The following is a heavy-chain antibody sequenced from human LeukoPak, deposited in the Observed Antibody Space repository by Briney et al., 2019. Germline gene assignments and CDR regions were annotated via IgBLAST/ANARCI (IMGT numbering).Heavy chain of an antibody. J-gene: IGHJ4*02. CDR1: GYTFTSCY. D-gene: IGHD3-9*01. Sequence: GASVKVSCKASGYTFTSCYMHWVRQAPGQGLEWMGIINPSGGSTSYAQKFQGRVTMTRDTSTSTVYMELSSLRSEDTAVYYCARGEDWAYDILTGYFDYWGQGTLVTVSS. V-gene: IGHV1-46*01. CDR2: INPSGGST. CDR3: ARGEDWAYDILTGYFDY.